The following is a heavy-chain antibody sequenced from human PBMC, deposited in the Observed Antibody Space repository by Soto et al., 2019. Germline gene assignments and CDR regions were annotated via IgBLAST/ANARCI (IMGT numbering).Heavy chain of an antibody. CDR2: IYYSGST. CDR3: ARLRQSYPYYLDY. J-gene: IGHJ4*02. CDR1: GGSVSSGSYY. D-gene: IGHD1-26*01. V-gene: IGHV4-61*01. Sequence: SETLSLTCTVSGGSVSSGSYYWSWIRQPPGKGLEWIGSIYYSGSTNYNPSLKSRVTILVDTSKKQFSLKLSSVTAADTAVYYCARLRQSYPYYLDYWGQGTLVTVS.